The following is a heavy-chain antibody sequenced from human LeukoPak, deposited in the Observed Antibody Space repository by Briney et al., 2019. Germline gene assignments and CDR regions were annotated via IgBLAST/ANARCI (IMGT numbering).Heavy chain of an antibody. Sequence: SVQVSCKASGYTFTSYYMHWVRQAPAPGLEWVGVINPSGDSTSYAQKFQGRVTMTIDTHTRKAYLELRSLRSEDTAVYYCARAEHIVVVTAIPGYYYGMDVWGQGTTVTVSS. J-gene: IGHJ6*02. D-gene: IGHD2-21*02. CDR1: GYTFTSYY. V-gene: IGHV1-46*01. CDR2: INPSGDST. CDR3: ARAEHIVVVTAIPGYYYGMDV.